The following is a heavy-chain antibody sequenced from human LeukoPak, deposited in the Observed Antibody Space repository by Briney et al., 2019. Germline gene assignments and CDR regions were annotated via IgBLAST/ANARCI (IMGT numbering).Heavy chain of an antibody. Sequence: GESLKISCKGSGYSFTSYWIGWVRQMPGKGLEWMGIIYPGDSDTTYSPSFQGQVTISADKSISTAYLQWSSLKASDTAMYYCARRDGYCSSTSCYADYYYGMDVWGQGTTGTVS. CDR2: IYPGDSDT. D-gene: IGHD2-2*01. CDR1: GYSFTSYW. V-gene: IGHV5-51*01. CDR3: ARRDGYCSSTSCYADYYYGMDV. J-gene: IGHJ6*02.